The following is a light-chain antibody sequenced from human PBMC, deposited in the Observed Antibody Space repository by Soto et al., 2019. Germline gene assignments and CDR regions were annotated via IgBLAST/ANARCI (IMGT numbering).Light chain of an antibody. V-gene: IGLV1-44*01. CDR3: AAWDDSLSGWV. CDR2: TNN. CDR1: SSNIGINT. J-gene: IGLJ3*02. Sequence: QSVLTQPPSASGTPGQRVTISCSGSSSNIGINTVNWYQQVPGTAPKLLIYTNNQRPSGVPDRFSGSKSGTSASLAISGLRSEDEADYYCAAWDDSLSGWVFGGGTKLTVL.